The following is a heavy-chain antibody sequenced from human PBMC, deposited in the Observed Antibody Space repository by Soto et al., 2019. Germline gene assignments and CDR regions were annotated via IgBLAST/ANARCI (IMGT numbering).Heavy chain of an antibody. J-gene: IGHJ4*02. CDR1: GFSLTTTGVG. V-gene: IGHV2-5*02. Sequence: QITLRESGPSLVKPTETLTLTCTFSGFSLTTTGVGVGWIRQPPGKALEWLAVVFWDDGERYSPSLKSRVTVAKDSSQNQVVLTMTNMGPVDTATYYCTQIYGSGSWGWYFHSWGQGTLVTVSS. CDR2: VFWDDGE. CDR3: TQIYGSGSWGWYFHS. D-gene: IGHD1-26*01.